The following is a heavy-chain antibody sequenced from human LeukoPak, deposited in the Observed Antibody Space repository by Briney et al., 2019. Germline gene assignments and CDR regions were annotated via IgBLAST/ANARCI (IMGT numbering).Heavy chain of an antibody. J-gene: IGHJ3*02. Sequence: GASVKVSCKASGGTFSSYAISWVRQAPGQGLEWMGGIIPIFGTANYAQKFQGRVTITADESTSTAYMELSSLRSEDTAVYYCARNFRRTYYYDSSGYVLDAFDIWGQGTMVTVSS. CDR2: IIPIFGTA. CDR3: ARNFRRTYYYDSSGYVLDAFDI. D-gene: IGHD3-22*01. CDR1: GGTFSSYA. V-gene: IGHV1-69*13.